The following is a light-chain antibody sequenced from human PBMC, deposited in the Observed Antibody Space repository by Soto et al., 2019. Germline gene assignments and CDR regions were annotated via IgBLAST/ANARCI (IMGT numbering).Light chain of an antibody. CDR1: SGHSSYI. CDR3: ETWDSNFVV. V-gene: IGLV4-60*03. J-gene: IGLJ2*01. CDR2: LEGSGSY. Sequence: QPVLTQSSSASASLGSSVKLTCTLSSGHSSYIIAWHQQQPGKAPRYLMKLEGSGSYNKGSGVPDRFSGSSSVADRYLTISNLQSEDEADYYCETWDSNFVVFGGGTKLTVL.